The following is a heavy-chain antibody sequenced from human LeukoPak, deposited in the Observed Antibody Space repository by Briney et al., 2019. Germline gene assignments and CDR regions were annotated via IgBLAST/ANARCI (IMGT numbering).Heavy chain of an antibody. D-gene: IGHD6-13*01. J-gene: IGHJ5*02. CDR3: ARRPREFASSWS. CDR2: IFYGGVT. CDR1: GGSVSNNNYY. V-gene: IGHV4-39*02. Sequence: PSETLSLTCTVSGGSVSNNNYYWGWMRQPPGKGLEWIGNIFYGGVTYFNPSLKSRVSISVDTSNNHFSLKLTSVTAADTAVYYCARRPREFASSWSWGQGALVTVSS.